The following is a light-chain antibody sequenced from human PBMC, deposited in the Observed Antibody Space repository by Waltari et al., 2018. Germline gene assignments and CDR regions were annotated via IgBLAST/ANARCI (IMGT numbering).Light chain of an antibody. Sequence: DIVMTQSPDSLAVSLGERATIHVKSGQNLLYSSNNKNYMAWYQQKPRQPPKLLISWASTRESGVPDRFTGSGSGTDFTLTISSLQAEDVAVYYCQQYHSSPLTFGGGTKVEI. J-gene: IGKJ4*01. CDR1: QNLLYSSNNKNY. CDR2: WAS. CDR3: QQYHSSPLT. V-gene: IGKV4-1*01.